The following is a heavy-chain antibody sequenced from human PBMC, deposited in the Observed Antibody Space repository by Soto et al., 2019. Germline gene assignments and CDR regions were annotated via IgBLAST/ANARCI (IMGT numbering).Heavy chain of an antibody. CDR2: IIRIGGKR. CDR3: VKVLFGTYYYFHS. V-gene: IGHV3-64D*06. J-gene: IGHJ4*02. CDR1: GCTSFTFT. Sequence: GGSLRLSCSASGCTSFTFTMQCVRQAPGKGLEYVSSIIRIGGKRYYAESVKGRFTISWCNSKNTVYLQMSSLRPEDTAVYYYVKVLFGTYYYFHSWGQETLVTAPQ. D-gene: IGHD1-26*01.